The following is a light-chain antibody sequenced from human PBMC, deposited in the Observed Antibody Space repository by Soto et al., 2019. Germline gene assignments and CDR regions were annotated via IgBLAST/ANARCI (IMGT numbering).Light chain of an antibody. CDR2: RAS. CDR3: QQYSGYSPYT. V-gene: IGKV1-5*03. Sequence: DIQMTQSPSTLSASVGDRVTITCRASQSIGSSLAWYQQKPGKAPKLLIYRASTVEDGVPSRFSGRGSGAEFSLTISSLQPDDFATYHCQQYSGYSPYTFGQRTKLEL. J-gene: IGKJ2*01. CDR1: QSIGSS.